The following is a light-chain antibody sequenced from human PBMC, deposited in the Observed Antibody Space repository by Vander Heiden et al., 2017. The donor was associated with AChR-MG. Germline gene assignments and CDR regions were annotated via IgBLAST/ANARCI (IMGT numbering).Light chain of an antibody. J-gene: IGKJ4*01. Sequence: IVLTQSPATLSLSPGERASLSCRASQSVSSYLAWYLQKPGQAPRLLNYDASSRATVIPARFSGSWSGTDIILIISSVAPEDFAVYYCQQRSNWLTFGGGTKVEIK. V-gene: IGKV3-11*01. CDR1: QSVSSY. CDR3: QQRSNWLT. CDR2: DAS.